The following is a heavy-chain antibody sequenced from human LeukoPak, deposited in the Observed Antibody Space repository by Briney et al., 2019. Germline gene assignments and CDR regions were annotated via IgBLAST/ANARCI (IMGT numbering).Heavy chain of an antibody. D-gene: IGHD6-19*01. V-gene: IGHV3-23*01. J-gene: IGHJ4*02. CDR1: GFTFSNYA. Sequence: GSLRLSCAASGFTFSNYAMTWVRQVPGKGLEWVSTISNSASSTYYADSVKGRFTISRDNSKNTLYLQMNSLRAEDTAVYYCAKDLIAVAGTVGVYWGQGTLVTVSS. CDR2: ISNSASST. CDR3: AKDLIAVAGTVGVY.